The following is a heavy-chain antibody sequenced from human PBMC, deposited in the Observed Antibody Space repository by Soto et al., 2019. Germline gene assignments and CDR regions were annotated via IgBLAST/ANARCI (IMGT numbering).Heavy chain of an antibody. D-gene: IGHD3-10*01. V-gene: IGHV3-21*01. J-gene: IGHJ4*02. CDR1: GFTFSGYT. CDR3: ARHGKPGLGEWYFDF. CDR2: ISGSSGFI. Sequence: EVQLVESGGGLVKPAGSLRLSCAASGFTFSGYTMNWVRQAPGKGLEWVSSISGSSGFIYYTDSVKGRFTISRDNARNALYLQMNSLRAEDTAVYYCARHGKPGLGEWYFDFWGQGALVTVSS.